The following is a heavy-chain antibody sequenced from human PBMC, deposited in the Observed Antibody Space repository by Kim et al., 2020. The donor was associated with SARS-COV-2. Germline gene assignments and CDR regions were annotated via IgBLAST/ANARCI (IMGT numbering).Heavy chain of an antibody. V-gene: IGHV3-15*01. CDR1: GFTFSNAW. CDR2: IKSKTDGGTT. Sequence: GGSLRLSCAASGFTFSNAWMSWVRQAPGKGLEWVGRIKSKTDGGTTDYAAPVKGRFTISRDDSKNTLYLQMNSLKTEDTAVYYCTTVSEYYYDSSGYYQGAWYFDLWGRGTLVTVSS. D-gene: IGHD3-22*01. CDR3: TTVSEYYYDSSGYYQGAWYFDL. J-gene: IGHJ2*01.